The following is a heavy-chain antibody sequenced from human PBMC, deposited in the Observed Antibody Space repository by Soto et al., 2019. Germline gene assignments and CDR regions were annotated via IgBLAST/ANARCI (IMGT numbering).Heavy chain of an antibody. J-gene: IGHJ4*02. CDR3: APGYYYDSSGYYNDYYFDY. CDR1: GGSFSGYY. D-gene: IGHD3-22*01. CDR2: INHSGST. V-gene: IGHV4-34*01. Sequence: SETLSLTCAVYGGSFSGYYWSWIRQPPGKGLEWIGEINHSGSTNYNPSLKSRVTISVDTSKNQFSLKLSSVTAADTAVYYCAPGYYYDSSGYYNDYYFDYWGQGTLVTVSS.